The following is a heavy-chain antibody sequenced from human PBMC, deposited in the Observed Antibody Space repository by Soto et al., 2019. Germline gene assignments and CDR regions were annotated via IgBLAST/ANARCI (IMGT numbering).Heavy chain of an antibody. CDR2: IYSGGST. V-gene: IGHV3-53*04. CDR1: DFTVISNY. Sequence: EVQLVESGGGLVQPGGSLRLSCAASDFTVISNYMSWVRQAPGKGLEWVSIIYSGGSTYYADSVKGRFTISSNNSKNTLYLQMNSLRAEDTAVYYCTGSSPLFSWGQGTLVTVSS. D-gene: IGHD6-13*01. CDR3: TGSSPLFS. J-gene: IGHJ5*02.